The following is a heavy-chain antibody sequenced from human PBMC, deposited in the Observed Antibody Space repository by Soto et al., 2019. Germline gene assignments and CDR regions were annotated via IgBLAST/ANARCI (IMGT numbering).Heavy chain of an antibody. CDR3: ARLVAGTAWRYGMDV. CDR1: GYSFTSYW. CDR2: IDPSDSYT. D-gene: IGHD6-19*01. Sequence: PGESLKISCKGSGYSFTSYWISWVRQMPGKGLEWMGRIDPSDSYTNYSPSFQGHVTISADKSISTAYLQWSSLKASDTAMYYCARLVAGTAWRYGMDVWGQGTTVTVSS. V-gene: IGHV5-10-1*01. J-gene: IGHJ6*02.